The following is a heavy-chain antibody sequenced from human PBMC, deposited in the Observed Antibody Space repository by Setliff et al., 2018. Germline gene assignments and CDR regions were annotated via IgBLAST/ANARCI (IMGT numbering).Heavy chain of an antibody. CDR1: GFTFSSYA. J-gene: IGHJ3*02. V-gene: IGHV3-30*07. D-gene: IGHD3-22*01. CDR3: VRELRVIVGVGIQGVFDI. CDR2: ISDDGINK. Sequence: PGGSLRLSCAASGFTFSSYAMHWVRQAPGKGLEWVAVISDDGINKYYSDSVKDRFTISRDNAKKSLYLQMDSLRAEDTAVYYCVRELRVIVGVGIQGVFDIWGQGTMVTVSS.